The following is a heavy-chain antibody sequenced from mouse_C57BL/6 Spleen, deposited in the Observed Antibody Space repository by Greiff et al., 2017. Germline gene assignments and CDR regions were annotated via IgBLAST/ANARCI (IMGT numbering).Heavy chain of an antibody. CDR1: GFTFSSYA. D-gene: IGHD1-1*01. CDR3: ARDRVVAKYFDV. V-gene: IGHV5-4*01. CDR2: ISDGGSYT. J-gene: IGHJ1*03. Sequence: EVQVVESGGGLVKPGGSLKLSCAASGFTFSSYAMSWVRQTPEKRLEWVATISDGGSYTYYPDNVKGRFTISRDNAKNNLYLQMSHLKSEDTAMYYCARDRVVAKYFDVWGTGTTVTVSS.